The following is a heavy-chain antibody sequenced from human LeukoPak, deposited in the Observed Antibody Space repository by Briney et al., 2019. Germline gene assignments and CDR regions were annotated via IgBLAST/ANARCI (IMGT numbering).Heavy chain of an antibody. Sequence: ASVKVSCKASGGTFSSYAISWVRQAPGQGLEWMGGIIPIFGTANYAQKFQGRVTITTDESTSTAYMELSSLRSEDAAVYYCATPILSSVRGGYRFDPWGQGTLVTVSS. D-gene: IGHD3-10*02. J-gene: IGHJ5*02. CDR1: GGTFSSYA. CDR2: IIPIFGTA. V-gene: IGHV1-69*05. CDR3: ATPILSSVRGGYRFDP.